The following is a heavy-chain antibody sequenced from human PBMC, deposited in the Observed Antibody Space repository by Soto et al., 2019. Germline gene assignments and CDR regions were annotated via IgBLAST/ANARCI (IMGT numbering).Heavy chain of an antibody. CDR2: ISSSSSYT. Sequence: GGSLRLSCAASGFTFSDYYMSWIRQAPGKGLEWVSYISSSSSYTNYADSVKGRFTISRDNAKNSLYLQMNSLRAEDTAVYYCARAVAAAAHPVDYWGQGTLVTVSS. J-gene: IGHJ4*02. D-gene: IGHD6-13*01. CDR1: GFTFSDYY. V-gene: IGHV3-11*06. CDR3: ARAVAAAAHPVDY.